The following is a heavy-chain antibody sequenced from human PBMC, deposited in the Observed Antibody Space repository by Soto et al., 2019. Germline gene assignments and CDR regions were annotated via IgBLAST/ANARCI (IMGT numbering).Heavy chain of an antibody. D-gene: IGHD3-10*01. CDR1: GFTFSSYW. CDR2: INQDGSEI. Sequence: EDQLVESGGGLVQPGGSLRLSCAASGFTFSSYWMNWFRQAPGKGLEWVANINQDGSEIYYVDSVKGRFTISRENAKNSVHLQMNSLRAEDTAVYYCARARGHDYWGQGTLVTVSS. J-gene: IGHJ4*02. V-gene: IGHV3-7*04. CDR3: ARARGHDY.